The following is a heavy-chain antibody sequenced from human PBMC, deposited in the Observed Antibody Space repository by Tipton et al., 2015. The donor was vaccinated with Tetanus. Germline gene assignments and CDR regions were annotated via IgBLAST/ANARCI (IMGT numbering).Heavy chain of an antibody. D-gene: IGHD3-22*01. CDR2: IDHRGST. CDR1: GGSFRDHY. Sequence: TLSLTCAVYGGSFRDHYWSWIRQTPGKGLEWIGEIDHRGSTNYNPSLRSRATLSVDTSKNQLSLRLTSVIAADTAVYYCAGALVRWFDPWGQGTLVTASS. J-gene: IGHJ5*02. CDR3: AGALVRWFDP. V-gene: IGHV4-34*01.